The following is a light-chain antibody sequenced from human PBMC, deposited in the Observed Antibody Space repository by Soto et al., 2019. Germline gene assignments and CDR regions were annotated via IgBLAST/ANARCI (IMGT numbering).Light chain of an antibody. CDR2: AAS. V-gene: IGKV3-15*01. CDR3: QQYNNWPPWT. J-gene: IGKJ1*01. Sequence: EIVRTQSPATLSVSPGERATLSCRASQSLGINLAWYQQKPGQAPRLLIYAASTRATGIPARFSGSGSGTEFTLTISSPQSEDFAVYYCQQYNNWPPWTFGQGTRWIS. CDR1: QSLGIN.